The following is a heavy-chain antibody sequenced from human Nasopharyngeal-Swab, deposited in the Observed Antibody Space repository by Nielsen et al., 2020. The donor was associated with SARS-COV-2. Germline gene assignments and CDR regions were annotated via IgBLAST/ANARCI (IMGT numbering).Heavy chain of an antibody. V-gene: IGHV3-11*01. CDR3: ARDSSSWNLYYYYYGMDV. J-gene: IGHJ6*02. CDR2: ISSSGSTI. Sequence: LSLTCAASGFTFSDYYMSWIRQAPGKGLEWVSYISSSGSTIYYADSVKGRFTISRDNAKNSLYLQMNSLRAEDTAVYYCARDSSSWNLYYYYYGMDVWGQGTTVTVSS. CDR1: GFTFSDYY. D-gene: IGHD6-13*01.